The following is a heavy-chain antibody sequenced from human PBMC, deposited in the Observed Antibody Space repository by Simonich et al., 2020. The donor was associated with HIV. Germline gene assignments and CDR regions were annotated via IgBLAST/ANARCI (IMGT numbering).Heavy chain of an antibody. CDR1: GYTFPTYA. CDR2: IEPDTANA. CDR3: ARDSLYSGSSVGFDY. V-gene: IGHV7-4-1*02. D-gene: IGHD1-26*01. Sequence: QVQLVQSGSELKKPGASVKVSCKASGYTFPTYALNGVRQAPAKGLVWMVWIEPDTANATYAAGFTGRFVFSLDTSGSTAYLQISSLKAEDTDVYDCARDSLYSGSSVGFDYGGQGTLVTVAS. J-gene: IGHJ4*02.